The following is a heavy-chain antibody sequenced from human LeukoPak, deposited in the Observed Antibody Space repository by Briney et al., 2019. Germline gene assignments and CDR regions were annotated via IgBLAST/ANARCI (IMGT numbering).Heavy chain of an antibody. V-gene: IGHV4-39*01. CDR1: GGSISSSSYY. CDR3: ARQGHNDDILTGYYINWFHP. D-gene: IGHD3-9*01. CDR2: FCYYQRA. J-gene: IGHJ5*02. Sequence: KPSETLCLTCTVSGGSISSSSYYWGWIRQPPGKGLEWIGWFCYYQRAYYNPSLKSRLTISVDTSKNQFSLKLTSVTAADTAVYYCARQGHNDDILTGYYINWFHPWGQGPWSPSPQ.